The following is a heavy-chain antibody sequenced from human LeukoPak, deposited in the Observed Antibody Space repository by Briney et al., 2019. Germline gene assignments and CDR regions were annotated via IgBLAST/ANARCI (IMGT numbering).Heavy chain of an antibody. CDR3: SRDHISVDYTFVY. CDR2: ISSTSSHI. Sequence: PGGSLRLSCAASGFTFSSFSMNWVRQAPGKGLEWVSYISSTSSHIYYADSVKGRFTVSRDNAKDSLYLQMNSLRDKDTAVYNCSRDHISVDYTFVYSVQGALVTVSS. CDR1: GFTFSSFS. D-gene: IGHD4-11*01. J-gene: IGHJ4*02. V-gene: IGHV3-21*05.